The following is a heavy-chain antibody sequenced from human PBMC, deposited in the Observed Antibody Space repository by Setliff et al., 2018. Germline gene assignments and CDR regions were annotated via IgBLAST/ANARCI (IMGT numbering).Heavy chain of an antibody. CDR2: INTNTGNP. J-gene: IGHJ6*03. Sequence: GASVKVSCKASGYTFRSYGTNWVRQAPGQGLEWMGWINTNTGNPTYAQGFTGRFVFSLDTSVTTAYLQISSLKSEDSAVYYCARGSRFGTIVYRGDYYMDVWGKGTTVTVSS. D-gene: IGHD3-10*01. V-gene: IGHV7-4-1*02. CDR1: GYTFRSYG. CDR3: ARGSRFGTIVYRGDYYMDV.